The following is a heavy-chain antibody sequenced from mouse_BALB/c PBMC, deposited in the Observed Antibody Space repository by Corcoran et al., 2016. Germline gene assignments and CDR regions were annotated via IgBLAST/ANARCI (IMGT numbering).Heavy chain of an antibody. CDR1: GFSLSTSGMG. Sequence: QVTLKESGPGILQPSQTLSLTCSFSGFSLSTSGMGVSWIRQPSGKGLEWLAHIYWDGDKRYNPSLKSRLTISKDTSSNQVFLKITSVDTADTATYYCARSYYDYDYWGQGTTLTVSS. CDR3: ARSYYDYDY. D-gene: IGHD2-4*01. V-gene: IGHV8-12*01. J-gene: IGHJ2*01. CDR2: IYWDGDK.